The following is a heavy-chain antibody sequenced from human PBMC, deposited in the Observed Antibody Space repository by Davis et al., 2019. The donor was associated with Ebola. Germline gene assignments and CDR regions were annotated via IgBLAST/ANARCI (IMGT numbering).Heavy chain of an antibody. J-gene: IGHJ4*02. V-gene: IGHV4-30-2*03. D-gene: IGHD3-22*01. Sequence: LRLSCAVSGGSISSGGYSWSWIRQPPGKRLEWTGFVYSSGSTYYNPSLKSRVTISVDTSKNQFSLKLSSVTAADTAVYYCARHPAYYYDSSGYYHQGHFDYWGQGTLVTVSS. CDR1: GGSISSGGYS. CDR2: VYSSGST. CDR3: ARHPAYYYDSSGYYHQGHFDY.